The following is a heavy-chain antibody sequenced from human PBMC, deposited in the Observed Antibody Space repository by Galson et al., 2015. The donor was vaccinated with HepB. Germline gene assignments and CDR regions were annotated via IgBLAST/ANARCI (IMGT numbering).Heavy chain of an antibody. Sequence: ETLSLTCTVSGGSISSYYWSWIRQPPGEGLEWIGEIYHSGSTNYNPSLKSRVTISVDKSKNQFSLKLSSVTAADTAVYYCASKWITVTLADPYYYGMDVWGQGTTVTVSS. CDR2: IYHSGST. V-gene: IGHV4-59*12. J-gene: IGHJ6*02. D-gene: IGHD4-11*01. CDR3: ASKWITVTLADPYYYGMDV. CDR1: GGSISSYY.